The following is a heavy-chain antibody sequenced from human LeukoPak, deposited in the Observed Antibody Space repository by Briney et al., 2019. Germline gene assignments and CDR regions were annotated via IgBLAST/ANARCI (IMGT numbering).Heavy chain of an antibody. D-gene: IGHD6-13*01. CDR1: GFTFSSYW. J-gene: IGHJ4*02. CDR2: INTNGRST. Sequence: GGSLRLSCAASGFTFSSYWMHWVRQAPGKGLVWVSRINTNGRSTNYADSVKGRFTISRDNAKDTLYLQVNSLRADDTAIYYCARGGGSAATDFDYWGQGTLVTVSS. V-gene: IGHV3-74*01. CDR3: ARGGGSAATDFDY.